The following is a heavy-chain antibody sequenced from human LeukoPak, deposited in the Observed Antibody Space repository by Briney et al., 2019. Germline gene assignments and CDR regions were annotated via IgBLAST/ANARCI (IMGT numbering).Heavy chain of an antibody. V-gene: IGHV3-66*01. J-gene: IGHJ4*02. CDR2: IYSGGST. CDR3: AMTVTTGIFDY. CDR1: GFTVSSNY. Sequence: PGGSLRLSCAASGFTVSSNYMSWVRQAPGKGLEWVSVIYSGGSTYYADSVEGRFTISRDNSKNTLYLQMNSLRAEDTAVYYCAMTVTTGIFDYWGQGTLVTVSS. D-gene: IGHD4-17*01.